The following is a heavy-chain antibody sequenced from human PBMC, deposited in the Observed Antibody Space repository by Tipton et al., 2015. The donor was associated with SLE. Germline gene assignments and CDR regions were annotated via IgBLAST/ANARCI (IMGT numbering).Heavy chain of an antibody. D-gene: IGHD3-16*01. CDR2: ISYCGSII. J-gene: IGHJ3*02. CDR1: EFTFSNDE. Sequence: GSLRLSCEASEFTFSNDEMNWVRQAPGKGLEWVSYISYCGSIIHYADSVKGRFTVSRDNAKKSVYLQMNSLRAEDTAVYYCARGRYDSIWGQGTTVTVSS. CDR3: ARGRYDSI. V-gene: IGHV3-48*03.